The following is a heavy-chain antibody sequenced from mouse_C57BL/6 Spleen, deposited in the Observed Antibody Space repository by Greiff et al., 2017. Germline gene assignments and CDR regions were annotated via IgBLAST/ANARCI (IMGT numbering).Heavy chain of an antibody. CDR3: TITASQATKDYAMDY. V-gene: IGHV1-82*01. CDR2: IYPGDGNT. CDR1: GYAFSSSW. J-gene: IGHJ4*01. Sequence: VQLQQSGPELVKPGASVKISCKASGYAFSSSWMNWVKQRPGKGLEWIGRIYPGDGNTNYNGKFKGKATLTADKSSSTAYMQLSSLTSEDSAVYVCTITASQATKDYAMDYWGQGTSVTVSS. D-gene: IGHD3-2*02.